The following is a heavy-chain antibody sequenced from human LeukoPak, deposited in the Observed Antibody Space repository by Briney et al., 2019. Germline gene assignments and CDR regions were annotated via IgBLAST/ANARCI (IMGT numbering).Heavy chain of an antibody. D-gene: IGHD3-22*01. J-gene: IGHJ3*02. CDR3: ARQMLPITMIVVVDAFDI. CDR2: IYYSGST. V-gene: IGHV4-39*01. CDR1: GGSISSSSHY. Sequence: PSETLSLTCTVSGGSISSSSHYWGWIRQPPGKGLEWVGSIYYSGSTYYNPSLKSRVTISVDTSQNQFSLKLSSVTAVDTAVYYCARQMLPITMIVVVDAFDIWGQGRMVTVSS.